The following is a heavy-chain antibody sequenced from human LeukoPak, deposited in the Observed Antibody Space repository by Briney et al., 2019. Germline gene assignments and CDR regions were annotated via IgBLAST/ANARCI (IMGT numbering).Heavy chain of an antibody. D-gene: IGHD3-22*01. Sequence: PGGSLRLSCSASGFTFSSYAMHWVRRAPGKGLEYVSAISNNGRTTYYPDSVKGRFTISRDNSKNTLYLQMSSLRAEDTAVYYCVKGSEGCCDSKSDYWGQGTLVTVSS. J-gene: IGHJ4*02. CDR1: GFTFSSYA. CDR2: ISNNGRTT. V-gene: IGHV3-64D*09. CDR3: VKGSEGCCDSKSDY.